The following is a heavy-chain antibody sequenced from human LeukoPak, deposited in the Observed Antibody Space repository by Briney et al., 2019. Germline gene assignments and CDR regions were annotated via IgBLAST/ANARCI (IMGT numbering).Heavy chain of an antibody. CDR3: ARARSSYGYGDAFDI. CDR1: GFTFSSYS. CDR2: ISSSSSYI. D-gene: IGHD5-18*01. J-gene: IGHJ3*02. V-gene: IGHV3-21*01. Sequence: GGSLRLSCAASGFTFSSYSTNWVRQAPGKGLEWVSSISSSSSYIYYADSVKGRFTISRDNAKNSLYLQMNSLRAEDTAVYYCARARSSYGYGDAFDIWGQGTMVTVSS.